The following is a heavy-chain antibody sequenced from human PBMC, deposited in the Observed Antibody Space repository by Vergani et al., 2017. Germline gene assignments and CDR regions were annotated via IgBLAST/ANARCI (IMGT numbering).Heavy chain of an antibody. CDR1: GFNFGEYG. CDR2: IRSKTYGATT. V-gene: IGHV3-49*04. Sequence: EVQLVESGGDLVQPGRSLRLSCQTSGFNFGEYGVSWVRQAPGKGLEWIGFIRSKTYGATTEYAASVRGRFTISRDNSKNTLSLQMNSLTAEDTAIYYCAGPQGTSAYYYGGFDYWGQGILVTVSS. CDR3: AGPQGTSAYYYGGFDY. D-gene: IGHD3-22*01. J-gene: IGHJ4*02.